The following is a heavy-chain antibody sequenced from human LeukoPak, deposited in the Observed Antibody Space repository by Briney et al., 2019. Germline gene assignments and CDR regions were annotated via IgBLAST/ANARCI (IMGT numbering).Heavy chain of an antibody. J-gene: IGHJ5*02. CDR1: GFTLSGFS. CDR2: ISTSSTYV. Sequence: GGSLRLSCAASGFTLSGFSMNWVRQAPGKGLEWVSSISTSSTYVYYADSVKGRFTISRDNAKNSLYLQMNSLRAEDTAVYYCTRSLPAGSHGYGVPWGQGTLVTVSS. V-gene: IGHV3-21*01. CDR3: TRSLPAGSHGYGVP. D-gene: IGHD5-18*01.